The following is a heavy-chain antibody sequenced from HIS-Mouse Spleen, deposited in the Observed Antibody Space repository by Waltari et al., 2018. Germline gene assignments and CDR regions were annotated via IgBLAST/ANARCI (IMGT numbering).Heavy chain of an antibody. CDR1: GFTFSNAW. CDR2: IKSKTDGGTT. CDR3: TTAEGPGDYVY. Sequence: EVQLVESGGGLVKPGGSLRLSCAASGFTFSNAWMSWVRRAPGKGLGWVGRIKSKTDGGTTDYAAPVKGRFTISRDDSKNTLYLQMNSLKTEDTAVYYCTTAEGPGDYVYWGQGTLVTVSS. J-gene: IGHJ4*02. D-gene: IGHD4-17*01. V-gene: IGHV3-15*01.